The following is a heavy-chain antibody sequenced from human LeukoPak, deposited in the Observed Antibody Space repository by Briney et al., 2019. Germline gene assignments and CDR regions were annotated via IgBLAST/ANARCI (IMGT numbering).Heavy chain of an antibody. V-gene: IGHV4-39*01. CDR1: GGSISSSSYY. D-gene: IGHD1-7*01. Sequence: PSETLSLTCTVSGGSISSSSYYWGWIRQPPGKGLEWIGSIYYSGSTYYNPSLKSRVTISVDTSKNQFSLKLSPVTAADTAVYYCARLSPPEYNWNYGYHFDYWGQGTLVTVSS. CDR2: IYYSGST. J-gene: IGHJ4*02. CDR3: ARLSPPEYNWNYGYHFDY.